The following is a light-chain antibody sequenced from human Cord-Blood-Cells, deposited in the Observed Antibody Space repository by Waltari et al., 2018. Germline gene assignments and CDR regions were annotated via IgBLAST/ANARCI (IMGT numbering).Light chain of an antibody. V-gene: IGLV2-11*01. CDR3: CSYAGSYTYV. Sequence: QSALTQPRPVSGTAGQSVTISCNGTSCDVGGHSDVSWYQQHPAKAPKLMIYDVSKRPSGVPDRFAGSKAGNPASLTISGLQAEDEADYYCCSYAGSYTYVFGGGTKVTVL. J-gene: IGLJ1*01. CDR2: DVS. CDR1: SCDVGGHSD.